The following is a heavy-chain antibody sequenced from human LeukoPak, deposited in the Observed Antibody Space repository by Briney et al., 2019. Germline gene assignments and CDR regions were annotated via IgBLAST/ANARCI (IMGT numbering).Heavy chain of an antibody. CDR1: GFTFTGYA. D-gene: IGHD1-26*01. Sequence: GGSLRLSCAASGFTFTGYAMHWVRQAPGKGLEWVAVISYDGSNKYYADSVKGRFTISRDNSKNTLYLQMNSLRPEDTAVYYCARDQVGAFDYWGQGTLVTVSS. V-gene: IGHV3-30-3*01. CDR2: ISYDGSNK. CDR3: ARDQVGAFDY. J-gene: IGHJ4*02.